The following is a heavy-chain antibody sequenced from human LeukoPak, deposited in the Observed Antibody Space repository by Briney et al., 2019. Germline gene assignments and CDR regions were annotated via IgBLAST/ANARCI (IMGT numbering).Heavy chain of an antibody. Sequence: SQTLSLTCAISGDSVSSNSAAWNWIRQSPSRGLEWLGRTYYRSKWYNDYAVSVKSRITINPDTSKNQFSLQLNSVTPEDTAVYYCARGGGERYYYDSRGYYQPYWYFDLWGRGTLVTVSS. V-gene: IGHV6-1*01. D-gene: IGHD3-22*01. J-gene: IGHJ2*01. CDR2: TYYRSKWYN. CDR1: GDSVSSNSAA. CDR3: ARGGGERYYYDSRGYYQPYWYFDL.